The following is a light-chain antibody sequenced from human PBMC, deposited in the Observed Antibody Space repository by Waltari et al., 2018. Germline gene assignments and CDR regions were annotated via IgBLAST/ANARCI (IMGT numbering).Light chain of an antibody. J-gene: IGKJ4*01. Sequence: IVLTQSPGTLSLSPGERATLSCRASQSVDTNYLAWYQQRPGQAPRLLIYGTFNRSTGIPDRCRGSWSGTDFTIRITRLEPEDSAIYYCQQYSSASLTFGGGTKMEI. CDR3: QQYSSASLT. V-gene: IGKV3-20*01. CDR1: QSVDTNY. CDR2: GTF.